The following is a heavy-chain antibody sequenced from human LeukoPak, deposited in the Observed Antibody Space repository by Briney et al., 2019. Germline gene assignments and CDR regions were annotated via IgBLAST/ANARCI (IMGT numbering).Heavy chain of an antibody. CDR3: ARDSPGRKTIDY. V-gene: IGHV3-21*01. CDR1: GFTFSSYS. J-gene: IGHJ4*02. Sequence: GGSLRLSCAASGFTFSSYSMNWVRQAPGKGLEWVSSISSSSSYIYYADSVKGRFTISRDNAKNSLYLQMNSLRAEDTAVYYCARDSPGRKTIDYWGQGTLVTVSS. CDR2: ISSSSSYI. D-gene: IGHD1-26*01.